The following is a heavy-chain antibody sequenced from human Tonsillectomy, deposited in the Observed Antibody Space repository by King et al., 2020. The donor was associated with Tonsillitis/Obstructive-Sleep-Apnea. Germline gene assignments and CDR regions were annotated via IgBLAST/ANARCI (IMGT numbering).Heavy chain of an antibody. J-gene: IGHJ4*02. Sequence: VQLVESGGGLVKPGRSLRLSCTASGFTFGDYAMSWFRQAPGKGLEWVGFIRSKAYGGTTEYAASVKGRFTISRDDSKSIAYLQMNSLKTEDTAVYYCTRDLTAPPLVAAAGQNLDYWGQGTLVTVSS. D-gene: IGHD6-13*01. CDR3: TRDLTAPPLVAAAGQNLDY. CDR2: IRSKAYGGTT. CDR1: GFTFGDYA. V-gene: IGHV3-49*05.